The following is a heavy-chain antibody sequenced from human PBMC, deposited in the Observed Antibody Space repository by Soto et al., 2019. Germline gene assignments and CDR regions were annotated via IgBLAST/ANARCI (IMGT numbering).Heavy chain of an antibody. J-gene: IGHJ3*02. V-gene: IGHV3-7*01. CDR1: GFTFSSYW. CDR3: ARGTLYHAFDI. D-gene: IGHD3-16*01. CDR2: IKQDGSEK. Sequence: EVQLVESGGGLVQPGGSLRLSCAASGFTFSSYWMSWVRQAPGKGLEWVANIKQDGSEKYYVDSVKGRFTIHRDTVKNALFLQMNSLRAEYTAVYYCARGTLYHAFDIWGQGTMLTVSS.